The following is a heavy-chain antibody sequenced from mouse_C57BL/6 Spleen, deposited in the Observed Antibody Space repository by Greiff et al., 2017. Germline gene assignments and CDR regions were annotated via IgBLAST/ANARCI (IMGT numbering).Heavy chain of an antibody. CDR2: INPSSGYT. J-gene: IGHJ3*01. V-gene: IGHV1-7*01. Sequence: VQGVESGAELAKPGASVKLSCKASGYTFTSYWMHWVKQRPGQGLEWIGYINPSSGYTKYNQKFKDKATLTADKSSSTAYMQLSSLTYEDSAVYYCARGSYDGYSWFAYWGQGTLDTVSA. D-gene: IGHD2-3*01. CDR1: GYTFTSYW. CDR3: ARGSYDGYSWFAY.